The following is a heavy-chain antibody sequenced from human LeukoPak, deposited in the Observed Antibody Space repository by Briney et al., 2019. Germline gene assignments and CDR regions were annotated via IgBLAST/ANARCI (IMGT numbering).Heavy chain of an antibody. D-gene: IGHD1-14*01. J-gene: IGHJ4*02. CDR1: GGSISSSSYY. CDR2: INHSGST. CDR3: AGNWNHYVFHSYDY. V-gene: IGHV4-39*07. Sequence: PSETLSLTCTVSGGSISSSSYYWSWIRQPPGKGLEWIGEINHSGSTNYNPSLKSRVTISVDTSKNQFSLKLSSVTAADTAVYYCAGNWNHYVFHSYDYWGQGTLVTVSS.